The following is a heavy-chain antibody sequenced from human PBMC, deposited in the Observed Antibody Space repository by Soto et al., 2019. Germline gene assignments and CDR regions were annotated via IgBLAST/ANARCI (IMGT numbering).Heavy chain of an antibody. CDR3: ARGFWYYDFWSGYFSGLYYYGMDV. D-gene: IGHD3-3*01. CDR1: GYTFTSYD. V-gene: IGHV1-8*01. Sequence: ASVKVSCKASGYTFTSYDINWVRQATGQGLEWMGWMNPNSGNTGYAQKFQGRVTMTRNTSISTAYMELSSLRSEDTAVYYCARGFWYYDFWSGYFSGLYYYGMDVWGQ. CDR2: MNPNSGNT. J-gene: IGHJ6*02.